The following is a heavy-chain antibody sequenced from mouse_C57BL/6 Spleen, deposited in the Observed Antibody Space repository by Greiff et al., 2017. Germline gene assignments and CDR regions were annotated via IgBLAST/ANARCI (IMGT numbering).Heavy chain of an antibody. J-gene: IGHJ2*01. Sequence: VQLQQPGAELVMPGASVKLSCKASGYTFTSYWMHWVKQRPGQGLEWIGEIDPSDSYTNYNQKFKGKSTLTVDKSSSTAYMQLSSLTSEDSAVYYCARGARLNFDYWGQGTTLTVSS. CDR2: IDPSDSYT. CDR1: GYTFTSYW. CDR3: ARGARLNFDY. V-gene: IGHV1-69*01.